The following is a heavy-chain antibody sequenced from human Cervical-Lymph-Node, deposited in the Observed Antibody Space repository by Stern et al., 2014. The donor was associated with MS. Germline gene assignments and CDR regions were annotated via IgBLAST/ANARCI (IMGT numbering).Heavy chain of an antibody. CDR3: ARGSDWYPLDY. Sequence: VQLVESGGGVVQPGRALRLSCSLSGFAFSTHGMHWVSQAPGKGLEWVALISFDGAKTFYSAFVKCRFTISRDNPKNTLYLQMKSLRGDDTAVYYCARGSDWYPLDYWGQGTLVTVSS. D-gene: IGHD6-19*01. J-gene: IGHJ4*02. CDR1: GFAFSTHG. V-gene: IGHV3-30*03. CDR2: ISFDGAKT.